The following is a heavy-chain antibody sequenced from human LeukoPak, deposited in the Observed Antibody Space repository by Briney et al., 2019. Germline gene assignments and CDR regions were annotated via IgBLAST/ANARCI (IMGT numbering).Heavy chain of an antibody. CDR2: IKEDGSEK. D-gene: IGHD3-10*01. CDR1: GFTFSSYE. V-gene: IGHV3-7*01. CDR3: ARDDRLYGSGSYSTLNWFDP. J-gene: IGHJ5*02. Sequence: QPGGSLRLSCAASGFTFSSYEMNWVRQAPGKGLEWVANIKEDGSEKDYVDSVKGRFTISRDNAKSSLYLQMNSLRAEDTAVYYCARDDRLYGSGSYSTLNWFDPWGQGTLVTVSS.